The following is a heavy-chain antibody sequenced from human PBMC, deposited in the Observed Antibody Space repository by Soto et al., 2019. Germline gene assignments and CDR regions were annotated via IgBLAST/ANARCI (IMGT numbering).Heavy chain of an antibody. CDR1: GGTFSSYT. Sequence: QVQLVQSGAEVKKPGSSVKVSCKASGGTFSSYTISWVRQAPGQGLEWMGRIIPILGIANYAQKFQGRVTITXXKXPXXSYMELSSLGSEDTAVYYCARGLKVGATRFYYFDYWGQGTLVTVSS. CDR2: IIPILGIA. CDR3: ARGLKVGATRFYYFDY. V-gene: IGHV1-69*02. J-gene: IGHJ4*02. D-gene: IGHD1-26*01.